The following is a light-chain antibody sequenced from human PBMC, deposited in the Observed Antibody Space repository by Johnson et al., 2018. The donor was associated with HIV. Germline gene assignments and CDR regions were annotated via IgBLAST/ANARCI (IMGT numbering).Light chain of an antibody. Sequence: QSVLTQPPSVSAAPGQKVTISCSGSSSNIGNNYVSWYQQLPGTAPKLLIFDNNKRPSGIPDRFSASKSGTSATLGITGLQTGDEADYYYGTWDSSLSAYVFGTGTKVTVL. CDR2: DNN. CDR3: GTWDSSLSAYV. J-gene: IGLJ1*01. CDR1: SSNIGNNY. V-gene: IGLV1-51*01.